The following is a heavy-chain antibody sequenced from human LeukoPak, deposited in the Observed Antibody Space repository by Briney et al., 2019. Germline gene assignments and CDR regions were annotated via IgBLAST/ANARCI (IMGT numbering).Heavy chain of an antibody. Sequence: SETLSLTCTVSGGSISSSSYYWGWIRQPPGKGLEWIGSIYYSGSTYYNPSLKSRVTISVDTSKNQFSLKLSSVTAADTAVYYCARVWNYYDSSGSLSFDYWGQGTLVTVSS. J-gene: IGHJ4*02. CDR1: GGSISSSSYY. CDR2: IYYSGST. V-gene: IGHV4-39*07. D-gene: IGHD3-22*01. CDR3: ARVWNYYDSSGSLSFDY.